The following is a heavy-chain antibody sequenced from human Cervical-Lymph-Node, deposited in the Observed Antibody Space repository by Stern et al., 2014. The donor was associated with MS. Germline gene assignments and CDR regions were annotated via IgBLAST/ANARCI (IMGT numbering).Heavy chain of an antibody. V-gene: IGHV3-33*01. CDR1: GFTFSNYG. CDR2: IWYDGSNK. CDR3: ARDLGSSSSDYGMDV. J-gene: IGHJ6*02. Sequence: VQLVESGGGVVQPGRSLRVSCAASGFTFSNYGMPWVRQAPGTGLEGVAVIWYDGSNKYYADSVKARFTIARDNSKNTLYLQMNSLRAEDTAVYYCARDLGSSSSDYGMDVWGQGTTVTVSS. D-gene: IGHD6-6*01.